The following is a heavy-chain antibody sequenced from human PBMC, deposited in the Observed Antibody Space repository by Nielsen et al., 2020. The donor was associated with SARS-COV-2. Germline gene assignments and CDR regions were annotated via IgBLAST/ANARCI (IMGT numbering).Heavy chain of an antibody. CDR2: INPRGSPI. CDR1: TFTLSREN. CDR3: ARGTYGSGEIDY. V-gene: IGHV3-48*04. J-gene: IGHJ4*02. D-gene: IGHD3-10*01. Sequence: GESLKISCVDSTFTLSRENMNWVRQAPGKGLEWLSYINPRGSPIFYADSVRGRFTISRDNAGGSVYLQVNSLRAEDTAVYYCARGTYGSGEIDYWGQGTLVTVSS.